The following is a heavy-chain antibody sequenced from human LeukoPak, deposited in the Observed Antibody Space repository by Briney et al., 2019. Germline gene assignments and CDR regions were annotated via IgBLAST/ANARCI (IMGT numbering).Heavy chain of an antibody. Sequence: SETLSLTCSVSGGSIGSSSYCWGWIRQPPGKGLEWIVTICYTGSTFYNPSLKSRVTLSVDTSKNQFSLKLSSVTAADTAVYYCARTENYIPEDCFDPWGQGTLVTVSS. V-gene: IGHV4-39*01. CDR3: ARTENYIPEDCFDP. CDR2: ICYTGST. J-gene: IGHJ5*02. CDR1: GGSIGSSSYC. D-gene: IGHD5-24*01.